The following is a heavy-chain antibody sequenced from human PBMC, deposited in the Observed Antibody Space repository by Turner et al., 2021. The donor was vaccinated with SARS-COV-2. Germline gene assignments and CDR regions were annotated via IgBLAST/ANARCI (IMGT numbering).Heavy chain of an antibody. J-gene: IGHJ4*02. D-gene: IGHD6-25*01. CDR3: ARGLGGSGDF. V-gene: IGHV3-7*01. CDR1: GFAFGSYW. CDR2: IDYDGDKI. Sequence: EVQLVESGGGLVQPGGSLRLSCAASGFAFGSYWMSWVRQAPVMGLQWVANIDYDGDKIYYAESVRGRFTVSRDNAYSSLHLDMTSLRVEDTGLYYCARGLGGSGDFWGQGTRVNVSS.